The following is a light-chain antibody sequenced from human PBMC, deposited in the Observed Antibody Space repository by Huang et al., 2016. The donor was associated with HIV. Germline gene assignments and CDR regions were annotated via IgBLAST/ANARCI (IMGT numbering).Light chain of an antibody. CDR1: QSVFYSSNNKNY. V-gene: IGKV4-1*01. Sequence: DIVMTQTPDSLAVSLGERATINCKSSQSVFYSSNNKNYLAWYQQKPGQPPKLLIDWASTRESGVPDRFIGSGSGTDFALTISSLQAEDVAVYYCQQYYTTPQLTFGGGTKVEI. J-gene: IGKJ4*01. CDR3: QQYYTTPQLT. CDR2: WAS.